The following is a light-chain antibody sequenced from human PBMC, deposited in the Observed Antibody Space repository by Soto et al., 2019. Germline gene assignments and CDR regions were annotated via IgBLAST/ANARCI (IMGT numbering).Light chain of an antibody. V-gene: IGKV3D-15*01. CDR1: QSVSSN. CDR2: GAS. CDR3: QHYARSVGT. Sequence: EIVMTQSPATLSVSPGERATLSCRASQSVSSNLAWYQQKPGQAPRLLIYGASTRATGIPDRFSGSGSGTDFTLTISRLEPEDFAVYYCQHYARSVGTFGQGTRVEIK. J-gene: IGKJ1*01.